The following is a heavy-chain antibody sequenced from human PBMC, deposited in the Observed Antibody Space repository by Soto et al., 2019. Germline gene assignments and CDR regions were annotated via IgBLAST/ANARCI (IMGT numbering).Heavy chain of an antibody. CDR3: ARLGYCTGTSCYTFDA. CDR2: INPSDSYT. J-gene: IGHJ4*02. CDR1: GYSFTSYW. D-gene: IGHD2-2*02. Sequence: GESLKISCQGSGYSFTSYWIGWVRQRPGKGLAWMGRINPSDSYTTYSPSFQGHVTISTDKSFSTAYLPWSGLKASDTAMYYCARLGYCTGTSCYTFDAWGQGTLVTVSS. V-gene: IGHV5-10-1*01.